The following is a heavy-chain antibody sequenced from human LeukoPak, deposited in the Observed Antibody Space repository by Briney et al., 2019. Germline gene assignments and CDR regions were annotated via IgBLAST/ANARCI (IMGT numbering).Heavy chain of an antibody. D-gene: IGHD4-23*01. V-gene: IGHV3-30-3*01. J-gene: IGHJ4*02. CDR3: ARDLTTVVTPDY. CDR1: GFTFSSYA. Sequence: GGSLRLSCAASGFTFSSYAMHRVRQAPGKGLEWVAVISYDGSNKYYADSVKGRFTISGDNSKNTLYLQMNSLRAEDTAVYYCARDLTTVVTPDYWGQGTLVTVSS. CDR2: ISYDGSNK.